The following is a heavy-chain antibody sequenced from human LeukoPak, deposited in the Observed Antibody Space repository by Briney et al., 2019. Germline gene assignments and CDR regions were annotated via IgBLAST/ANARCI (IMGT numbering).Heavy chain of an antibody. Sequence: PGGSLRLSCAASGFTFSSHAMHWVRQAPGKGLEWVAVISYDGSNKYYADSVKGRFTISRDNSKNTLYLQMNSLRAEDTAVYYCARGQKSVGRVLAGTTTYNYYYYMDVWGKGTTVTVSS. CDR2: ISYDGSNK. V-gene: IGHV3-30*04. J-gene: IGHJ6*03. CDR1: GFTFSSHA. D-gene: IGHD6-19*01. CDR3: ARGQKSVGRVLAGTTTYNYYYYMDV.